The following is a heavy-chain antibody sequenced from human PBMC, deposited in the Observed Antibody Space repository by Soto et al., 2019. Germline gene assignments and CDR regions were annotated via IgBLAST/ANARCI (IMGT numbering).Heavy chain of an antibody. Sequence: SETLSLTCTVSGGSISSSSYYWGWIRQPPGKGLEWIGSIYYSGSTYYNPSLKSRVTISVDTSKNQFSLKLSSVTAADTAVYYCGRQDSGDIVAPITPFDIWDQGKMVTVPS. V-gene: IGHV4-39*01. CDR1: GGSISSSSYY. CDR2: IYYSGST. D-gene: IGHD5-12*01. J-gene: IGHJ3*02. CDR3: GRQDSGDIVAPITPFDI.